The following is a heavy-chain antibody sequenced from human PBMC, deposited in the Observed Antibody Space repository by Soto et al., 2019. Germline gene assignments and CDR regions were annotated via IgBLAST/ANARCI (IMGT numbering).Heavy chain of an antibody. CDR2: MNPNSGNT. CDR1: GYTFTSYD. J-gene: IGHJ6*03. V-gene: IGHV1-8*01. Sequence: GASVKVSWKASGYTFTSYDINWVRQATGQGLEWMGWMNPNSGNTGYAQKFQGRVTMTRNTSISTAYMELSSLRSEDTAVYYCARLVVPAAMGYYYYMDVWGKGTTVTVSS. D-gene: IGHD2-2*01. CDR3: ARLVVPAAMGYYYYMDV.